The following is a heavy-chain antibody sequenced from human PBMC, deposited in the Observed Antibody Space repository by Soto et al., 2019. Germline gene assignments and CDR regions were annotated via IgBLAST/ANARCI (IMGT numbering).Heavy chain of an antibody. V-gene: IGHV4-34*01. J-gene: IGHJ6*02. CDR3: ATNPKITGTTSYNYYYYGMDV. CDR1: GGSFSGYY. D-gene: IGHD1-20*01. Sequence: PSETLSLTCAVYGGSFSGYYWSWIRQPPGKGLEWIWEINHSGSTNYNPSLKSRVTISVDTSKNQFSLKLSSVTAADTAVYYCATNPKITGTTSYNYYYYGMDVWGQGTTVTVSS. CDR2: INHSGST.